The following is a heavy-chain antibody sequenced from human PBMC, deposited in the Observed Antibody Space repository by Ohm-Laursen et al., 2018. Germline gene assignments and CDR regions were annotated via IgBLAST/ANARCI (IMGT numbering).Heavy chain of an antibody. J-gene: IGHJ6*02. CDR3: GRDDFWSGYSDV. Sequence: GTLSLTCALYSGSFGPYYWSWIRQPPGKGLEWIGEINHRGNTNYSPSLKSRVTMSVHTSKNQFSLKLTSVTAADTAVYYCGRDDFWSGYSDVWGQGTTVTVSS. CDR1: SGSFGPYY. V-gene: IGHV4-34*01. D-gene: IGHD3-3*01. CDR2: INHRGNT.